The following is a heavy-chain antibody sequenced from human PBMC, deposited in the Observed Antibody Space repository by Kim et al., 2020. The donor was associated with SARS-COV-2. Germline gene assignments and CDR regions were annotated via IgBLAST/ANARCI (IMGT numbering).Heavy chain of an antibody. CDR3: ARGGDYLDY. J-gene: IGHJ4*02. CDR2: INHSGST. Sequence: SETLSLTCAVYGGSFSGYYWSWIRQPPGKGLEWIGEINHSGSTNYNPSLKSRVTISVDTSKNQFSLKLSSVTAADTAVYYCARGGDYLDYWGQGTLVTVSS. CDR1: GGSFSGYY. V-gene: IGHV4-34*01.